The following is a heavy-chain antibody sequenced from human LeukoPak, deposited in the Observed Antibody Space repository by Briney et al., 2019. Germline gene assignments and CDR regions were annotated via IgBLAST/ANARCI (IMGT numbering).Heavy chain of an antibody. D-gene: IGHD5-12*01. V-gene: IGHV4-61*02. J-gene: IGHJ6*03. CDR2: IYASGNT. CDR3: ARDRFYCSGSDCSKGRWYSHYYMDV. Sequence: SETLSLTCTVSGASINSGSYYWTWIRQPAGKGLEWIGRIYASGNTDYSPSLKSRLTISLDTSKNQFSLRLTSVTAADTAVYSCARDRFYCSGSDCSKGRWYSHYYMDVWGKGTTVTVSS. CDR1: GASINSGSYY.